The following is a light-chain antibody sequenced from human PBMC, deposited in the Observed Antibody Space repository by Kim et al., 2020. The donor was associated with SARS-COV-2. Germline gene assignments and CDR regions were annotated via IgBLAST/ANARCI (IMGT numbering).Light chain of an antibody. V-gene: IGLV3-21*04. J-gene: IGLJ2*01. CDR3: QVWDSSSDHVV. CDR1: NIRSKS. Sequence: SYELTQPPSVSVAPGKTARITCGGNNIRSKSVHWYQQKPGQAPVLVIYYDSDRPSGIPERFSGSNSGNTATLSISRVEAGDEADYYCQVWDSSSDHVVFGRGTRLTVL. CDR2: YDS.